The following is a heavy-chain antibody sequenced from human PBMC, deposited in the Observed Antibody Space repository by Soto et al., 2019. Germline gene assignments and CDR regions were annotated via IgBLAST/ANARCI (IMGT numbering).Heavy chain of an antibody. D-gene: IGHD3-22*01. V-gene: IGHV4-59*06. J-gene: IGHJ4*02. CDR2: IFYSGST. Sequence: SETLSLTCTVSGGSSSSYYWSWIRQHPGKGLEWIGYIFYSGSTYYNPSLKSRVTISVDTSNNQFSLNLSSVTAADTAVYYCARDRTLYYYESSGPFDYWGQGTLVTVSS. CDR1: GGSSSSYY. CDR3: ARDRTLYYYESSGPFDY.